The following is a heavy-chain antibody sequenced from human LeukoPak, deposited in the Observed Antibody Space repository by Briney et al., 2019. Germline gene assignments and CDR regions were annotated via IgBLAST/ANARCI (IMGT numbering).Heavy chain of an antibody. CDR1: GFTFSSYG. Sequence: GGSLRLSCAASGFTFSSYGMHWVRQAPGKGLEWVAVIWYDGSNKYYVDSVKGRFTISRDNSKNTLYLQMNSLRAEDTAVYYCAKGMYDYVWGSYEPAFDYWGQGTLVTVSS. J-gene: IGHJ4*02. D-gene: IGHD3-16*01. CDR2: IWYDGSNK. V-gene: IGHV3-33*06. CDR3: AKGMYDYVWGSYEPAFDY.